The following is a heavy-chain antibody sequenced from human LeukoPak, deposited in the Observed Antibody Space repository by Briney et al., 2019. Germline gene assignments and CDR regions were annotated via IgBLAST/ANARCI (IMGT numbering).Heavy chain of an antibody. Sequence: ASVKVSCKASGYTFSDCYLHWVRQAPGQGLEWMGRINPYSGDTDNAQKFQGRVTMTRDTSIRTAYMDLSSLRSDDTAVYYCAREALDIAATTDRHLDYWGQGTLVIVSS. D-gene: IGHD5-12*01. J-gene: IGHJ4*02. CDR1: GYTFSDCY. CDR3: AREALDIAATTDRHLDY. V-gene: IGHV1-2*02. CDR2: INPYSGDT.